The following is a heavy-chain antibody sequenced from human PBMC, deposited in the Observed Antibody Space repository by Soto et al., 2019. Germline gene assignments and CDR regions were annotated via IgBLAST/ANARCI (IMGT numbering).Heavy chain of an antibody. Sequence: QVQLVQSEAEVKKPGASLKVSCRASGYNFANYGISWVRQAPGQGLECMGWMRAQNGDTKYAQKVQGRVTMTADTSTSTAYIEMWSLRSDDTAVYYCARDAAYNDFWGGVIELYSYNMDVWGQGTTVTV. CDR1: GYNFANYG. CDR2: MRAQNGDT. V-gene: IGHV1-18*01. J-gene: IGHJ6*02. CDR3: ARDAAYNDFWGGVIELYSYNMDV. D-gene: IGHD3-3*01.